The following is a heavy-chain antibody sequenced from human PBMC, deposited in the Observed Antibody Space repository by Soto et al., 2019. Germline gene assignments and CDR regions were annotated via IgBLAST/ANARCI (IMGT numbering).Heavy chain of an antibody. J-gene: IGHJ4*02. CDR1: GYTFTGYY. V-gene: IGHV1-2*04. CDR3: ARGPDSSGWPGRWGYFDY. Sequence: ASVKVSCKASGYTFTGYYMHWVRQAPGQGLEWMGWINPNSGGTNYAQKFQGWVTMTRDTSISTAYMELSRLRSDDTAVYYCARGPDSSGWPGRWGYFDYWGQGTLVTVSS. CDR2: INPNSGGT. D-gene: IGHD6-19*01.